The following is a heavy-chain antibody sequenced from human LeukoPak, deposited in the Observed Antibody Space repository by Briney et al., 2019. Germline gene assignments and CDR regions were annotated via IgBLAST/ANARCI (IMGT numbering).Heavy chain of an antibody. Sequence: PGGSLRLSCAASGFTFSDYYMSWIRQAPGKGLEWVSYISSSGSTIYYADPVKGRFTISRDNAKNSLYLQMNSLRAEDTAVYYCARCITMVRGVFDYWGQGTLVTVSS. CDR1: GFTFSDYY. CDR3: ARCITMVRGVFDY. V-gene: IGHV3-11*01. CDR2: ISSSGSTI. D-gene: IGHD3-10*01. J-gene: IGHJ4*02.